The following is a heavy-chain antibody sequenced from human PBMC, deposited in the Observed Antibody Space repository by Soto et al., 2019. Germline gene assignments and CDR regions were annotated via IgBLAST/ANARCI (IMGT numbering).Heavy chain of an antibody. D-gene: IGHD2-15*01. CDR3: AIDGYCSGASCYSVPAFDY. CDR1: GFTFSSYG. Sequence: QVQLVESGGGVVQPGRSLRLSCAASGFTFSSYGMHWVRQAPGKGLEWVAVIWYDGSNKYYADSVKGRFTICRDNSKNTPYPHMFSVIGKDTDVYYSAIDGYCSGASCYSVPAFDYWGQGTLVTVSS. V-gene: IGHV3-33*01. CDR2: IWYDGSNK. J-gene: IGHJ4*02.